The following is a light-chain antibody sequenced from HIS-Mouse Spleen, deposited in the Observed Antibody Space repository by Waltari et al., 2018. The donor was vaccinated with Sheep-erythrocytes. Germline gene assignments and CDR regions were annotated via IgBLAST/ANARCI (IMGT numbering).Light chain of an antibody. CDR2: QDS. CDR1: KLGDNY. CDR3: CSYAGSYTWV. Sequence: SYELTQPPSVSVSPGQTASIPCSGDKLGDNYACWYQQKPGQSPVLVIYQDSKRPSGIPERFSGSNSGNTATLTISGLQAEDEADYYCCSYAGSYTWVFGGGTKLTVL. J-gene: IGLJ3*02. V-gene: IGLV3-1*01.